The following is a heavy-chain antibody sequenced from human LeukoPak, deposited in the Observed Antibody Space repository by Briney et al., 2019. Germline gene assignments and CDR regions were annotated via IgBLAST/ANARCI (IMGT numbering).Heavy chain of an antibody. CDR1: GVTLSNAW. D-gene: IGHD3-10*01. CDR3: TGNYYGSGSYADFDY. Sequence: GGSLRLSCAASGVTLSNAWMNWVRQAPGKGLEWIGLIKSKTNGETRDYAAPVKGRFTISRDDSDNTLYLQMNSLKTEDTAVYYCTGNYYGSGSYADFDYWGQGTLVTVSS. V-gene: IGHV3-15*01. J-gene: IGHJ4*02. CDR2: IKSKTNGETR.